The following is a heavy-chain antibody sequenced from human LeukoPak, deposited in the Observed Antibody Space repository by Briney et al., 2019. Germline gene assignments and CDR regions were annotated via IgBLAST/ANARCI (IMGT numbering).Heavy chain of an antibody. J-gene: IGHJ4*02. CDR1: GFTFSSHG. CDR3: ARRSGIAVAGAFDY. V-gene: IGHV3-23*01. Sequence: GGSLRLSCVASGFTFSSHGMNWVRQAPGKGLEWVSGISGSGDSTYYADSVKGRFTISRDNSKNTLYLQMNSLRAEDTAVYYCARRSGIAVAGAFDYWGQGTLVTVSS. CDR2: ISGSGDST. D-gene: IGHD6-19*01.